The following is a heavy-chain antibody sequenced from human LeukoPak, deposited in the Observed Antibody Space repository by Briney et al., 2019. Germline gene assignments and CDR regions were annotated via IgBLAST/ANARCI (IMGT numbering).Heavy chain of an antibody. V-gene: IGHV4-30-4*01. D-gene: IGHD3-22*01. CDR2: IYYSGST. CDR1: GGSISSGDYY. Sequence: SETLSLTCTVSGGSISSGDYYWSWIRQPPGKGLERIGYIYYSGSTYYNPSLKSRVTISVDTSKNQFSLKLSSVTAVDTAVYYCARGYYYDSSGYYPLDYWGQGTLVTVSS. CDR3: ARGYYYDSSGYYPLDY. J-gene: IGHJ4*02.